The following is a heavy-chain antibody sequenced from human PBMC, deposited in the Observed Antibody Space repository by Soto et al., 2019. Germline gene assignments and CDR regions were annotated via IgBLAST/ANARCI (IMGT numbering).Heavy chain of an antibody. CDR2: IIPSFCTA. Sequence: VQLVQSGAEVKKPGSSEKVSCKASGCTFSSYAISWVRQAPGQGLEWMGGIIPSFCTANYAQKFQGRVKITADESTSTAYMELSSLRSEDTAVYYCASSVAKYYYYGMDVWGKGTTVIVSS. CDR3: ASSVAKYYYYGMDV. V-gene: IGHV1-69*12. CDR1: GCTFSSYA. J-gene: IGHJ6*04. D-gene: IGHD5-12*01.